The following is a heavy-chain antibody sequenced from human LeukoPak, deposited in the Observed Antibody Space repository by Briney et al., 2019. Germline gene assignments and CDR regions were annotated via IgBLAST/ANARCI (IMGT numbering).Heavy chain of an antibody. CDR3: ARGRYCSGCTCYSQYFDY. Sequence: ASVKVSCKAFGSTFTSYGISWVRQAPGQGLEWMGWISAYNGNTNYAQKLQGRVTMTTDTSTSTAYMELRSLRSDDTAVYYCARGRYCSGCTCYSQYFDYWGQGTLVTVSS. CDR1: GSTFTSYG. V-gene: IGHV1-18*01. D-gene: IGHD2-15*01. CDR2: ISAYNGNT. J-gene: IGHJ4*02.